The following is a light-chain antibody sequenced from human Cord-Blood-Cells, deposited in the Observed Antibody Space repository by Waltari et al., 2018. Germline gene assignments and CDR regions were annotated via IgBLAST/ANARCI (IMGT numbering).Light chain of an antibody. CDR2: SNN. Sequence: QSVMTQPPSASGTPGQRVTISCSGSTSPIGSTTVNWYQQLPGTAPKLLIYSNNQRPSGVPDRFSGSKSGTSASLAISGLQSEDEADYYCAAWDDSLNGWVFGGGTKLTVL. V-gene: IGLV1-44*01. J-gene: IGLJ3*02. CDR3: AAWDDSLNGWV. CDR1: TSPIGSTT.